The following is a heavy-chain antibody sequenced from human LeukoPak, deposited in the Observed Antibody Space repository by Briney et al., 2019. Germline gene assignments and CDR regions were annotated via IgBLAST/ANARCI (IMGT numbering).Heavy chain of an antibody. D-gene: IGHD3-10*02. V-gene: IGHV3-7*01. J-gene: IGHJ6*04. CDR1: GFSFSSYW. CDR2: INQDGSEK. CDR3: AELGTTMIGGV. Sequence: GGSLRLSCAASGFSFSSYWMTWVRQTPGKGLEWMANINQDGSEKYYVDSVKGRFTISRDNAKNSLYLQMNGLRAEDTAVYYCAELGTTMIGGVWDKGTTVTISS.